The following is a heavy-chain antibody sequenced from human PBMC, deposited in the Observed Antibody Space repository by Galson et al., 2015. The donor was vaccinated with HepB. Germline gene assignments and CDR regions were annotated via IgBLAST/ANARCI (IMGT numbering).Heavy chain of an antibody. CDR2: ISSSSSYI. D-gene: IGHD3-3*01. CDR1: GFTFSSYS. J-gene: IGHJ6*02. CDR3: ARLLLEWLSPTDYSGMAV. V-gene: IGHV3-21*01. Sequence: SLRLSCAASGFTFSSYSMNWVRQAPGKGLEWVSSISSSSSYIYYADSVKGRFTISRDNAKNSLYLPMNIMRAEDTAEYYCARLLLEWLSPTDYSGMAVWCQGTPVTVSS.